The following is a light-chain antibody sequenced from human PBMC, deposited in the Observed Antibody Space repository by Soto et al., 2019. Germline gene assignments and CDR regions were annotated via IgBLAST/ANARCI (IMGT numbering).Light chain of an antibody. J-gene: IGKJ1*01. CDR2: GAS. Sequence: EIVITQTPATLSVSPGGRATLSCRASQSISDTLAWYQQKPGQAPRLLIYGASKRATGFPARLSGSGSGTEFTLTISSLQSEDFAVYYCQQYNNWPPTFGQGTKVDI. V-gene: IGKV3-15*01. CDR3: QQYNNWPPT. CDR1: QSISDT.